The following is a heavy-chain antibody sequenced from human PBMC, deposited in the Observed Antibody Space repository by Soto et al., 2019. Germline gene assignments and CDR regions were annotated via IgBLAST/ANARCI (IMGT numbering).Heavy chain of an antibody. CDR3: ARTRIAASVWFDP. CDR2: IYYSGST. V-gene: IGHV4-39*01. Sequence: SETLSLTCTVSGGSISSSSYYWGWIRQPPGKGLEWIGSIYYSGSTYYNPSLKSRVTISVDTSKNQFSLKLSSVTAADTAVYYCARTRIAASVWFDPWGQGTLVTVS. CDR1: GGSISSSSYY. J-gene: IGHJ5*02. D-gene: IGHD6-6*01.